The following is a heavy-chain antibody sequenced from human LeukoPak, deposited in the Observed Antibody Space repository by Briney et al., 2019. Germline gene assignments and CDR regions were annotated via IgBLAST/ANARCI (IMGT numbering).Heavy chain of an antibody. CDR1: GGSISSYY. CDR3: ARDWHDHYDTQHFDY. Sequence: PSETLSLTCTVSGGSISSYYWSWIRQPAGKGLEWIGRIYTSGSTNYNPSLKSRVTMSVDTSKNQFSLKLSSVTAADTAVYYCARDWHDHYDTQHFDYWGQGTLVTVSS. V-gene: IGHV4-4*07. CDR2: IYTSGST. D-gene: IGHD4-17*01. J-gene: IGHJ4*02.